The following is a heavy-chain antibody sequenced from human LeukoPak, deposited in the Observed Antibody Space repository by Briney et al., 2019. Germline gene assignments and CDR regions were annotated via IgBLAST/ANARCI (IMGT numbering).Heavy chain of an antibody. CDR1: GGSISSYY. CDR2: IYYSGST. V-gene: IGHV4-59*01. D-gene: IGHD6-6*01. CDR3: AREVTHSSSSQMYYFDY. J-gene: IGHJ4*02. Sequence: SETLSLTCTVSGGSISSYYWSWIRQPPGKGLEWTGYIYYSGSTNYNPSLKSRVTISVDTSKNQFSLKLSSVTAADTAVYYCAREVTHSSSSQMYYFDYWGQGTLVTVSS.